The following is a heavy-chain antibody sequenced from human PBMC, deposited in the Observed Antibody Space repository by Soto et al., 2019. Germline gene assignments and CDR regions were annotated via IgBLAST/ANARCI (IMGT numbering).Heavy chain of an antibody. V-gene: IGHV4-30-2*01. CDR3: AREYLGSRKRRDNWFDP. Sequence: SETLSLTCAVSGGSISSGGYSWSWIRQPPGKGLEWIGYIYHSGSTYYNPSLKSRVTISVDRSKNQFSLKLSSVTAADTAVYYCAREYLGSRKRRDNWFDPWGQGTLVTVSS. J-gene: IGHJ5*02. CDR2: IYHSGST. CDR1: GGSISSGGYS. D-gene: IGHD2-15*01.